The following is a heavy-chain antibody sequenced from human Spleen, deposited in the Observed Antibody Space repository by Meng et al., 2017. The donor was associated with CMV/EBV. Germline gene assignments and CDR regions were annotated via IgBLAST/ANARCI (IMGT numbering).Heavy chain of an antibody. CDR3: AGYDFPDFDY. Sequence: GESLKISCTTSGFTVSSNYMSWVRQAPGKGLEWVSSISSSSSYIYYADSVKGRFTISRDNAKNSLYLQMNSLRAEDTAVYYCAGYDFPDFDYWGQGTLVTVSS. D-gene: IGHD5-12*01. V-gene: IGHV3-21*01. CDR2: ISSSSSYI. J-gene: IGHJ4*02. CDR1: GFTVSSNY.